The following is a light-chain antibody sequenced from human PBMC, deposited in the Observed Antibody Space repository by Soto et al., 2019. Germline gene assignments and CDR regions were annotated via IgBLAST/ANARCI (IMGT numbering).Light chain of an antibody. CDR1: SSDVGGYDY. Sequence: QSALTQPASVSGSPGQSITISCTGTSSDVGGYDYVSWYQHFPGKAPKLIIYDVSNRPSGVSNRFSGSKSGNAASLTISGLEAEDEADYYCSSYTSSIAVDLVFGGGTKLTVL. CDR2: DVS. J-gene: IGLJ2*01. CDR3: SSYTSSIAVDLV. V-gene: IGLV2-14*03.